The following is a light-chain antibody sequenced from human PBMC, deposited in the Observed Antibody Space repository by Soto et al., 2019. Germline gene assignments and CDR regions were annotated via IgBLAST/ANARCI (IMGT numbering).Light chain of an antibody. Sequence: ETVLTQSPCTLSLYPGERATLSFRASHSVGSNLAWYQQKPGQAPRLLIYGASNTATGIPARFSGSGSGAGFTLTISRLEPEDFADYYCQQYGTPPFTFAPRAKVDI. V-gene: IGKV3-20*01. CDR2: GAS. CDR3: QQYGTPPFT. J-gene: IGKJ3*01. CDR1: HSVGSN.